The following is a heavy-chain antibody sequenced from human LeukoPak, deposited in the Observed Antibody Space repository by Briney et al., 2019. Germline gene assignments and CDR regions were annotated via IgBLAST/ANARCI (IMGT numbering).Heavy chain of an antibody. V-gene: IGHV3-15*04. CDR2: IESKTDGGTT. CDR3: TTYGSGRKFDY. D-gene: IGHD3-10*01. J-gene: IGHJ4*02. Sequence: PGGSLRLSCATSGFSFSDAWMSWVRQIPGKGLEWVGRIESKTDGGTTDYAAPVKGRFTISRDDSTNTLYLQMNSLKSEDTAVYYCTTYGSGRKFDYWGQGILVTVSS. CDR1: GFSFSDAW.